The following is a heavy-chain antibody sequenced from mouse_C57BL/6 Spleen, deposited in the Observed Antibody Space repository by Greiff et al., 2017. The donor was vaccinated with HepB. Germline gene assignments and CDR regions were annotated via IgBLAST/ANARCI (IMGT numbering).Heavy chain of an antibody. Sequence: VHVKQSGPELVKPGASVKISCKASGYTFTDYYMNWVKQSHGKSLEWIGDINPNNGGTSYNQKFKGKATLTVDKSSSTAYMEHRSLTSEDSAVYYCARFDDYVDYWGQGTTLTVSS. CDR2: INPNNGGT. D-gene: IGHD2-4*01. CDR1: GYTFTDYY. V-gene: IGHV1-26*01. CDR3: ARFDDYVDY. J-gene: IGHJ2*01.